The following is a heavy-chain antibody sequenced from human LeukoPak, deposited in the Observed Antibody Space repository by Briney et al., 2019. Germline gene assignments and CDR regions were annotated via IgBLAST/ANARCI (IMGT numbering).Heavy chain of an antibody. J-gene: IGHJ4*02. Sequence: GGSLRLSCAASGFTVSSNYMNWVRQAPGKGLEWVSVLYSAGNTFYADSVKGRFTISRDNSKNTLYLQMNSLRPEDTAVYYCARAREYLAIDYWGQATLVTVSS. V-gene: IGHV3-66*02. CDR2: LYSAGNT. D-gene: IGHD2/OR15-2a*01. CDR3: ARAREYLAIDY. CDR1: GFTVSSNY.